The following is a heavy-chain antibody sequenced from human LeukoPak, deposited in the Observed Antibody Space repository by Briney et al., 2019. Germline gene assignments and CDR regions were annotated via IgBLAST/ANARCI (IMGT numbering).Heavy chain of an antibody. CDR3: AREYSSSSEVDY. V-gene: IGHV4-31*03. J-gene: IGHJ4*02. CDR1: GGSISSGGYY. Sequence: SQTLSLTCTVSGGSISSGGYYWSWIRQHPGKGLEWIGYIYYGGSTYYNPSLKSRVTISVDTSKNQFSLKLSSVTAADTAVYYCAREYSSSSEVDYWGQGTLVTVSS. CDR2: IYYGGST. D-gene: IGHD6-6*01.